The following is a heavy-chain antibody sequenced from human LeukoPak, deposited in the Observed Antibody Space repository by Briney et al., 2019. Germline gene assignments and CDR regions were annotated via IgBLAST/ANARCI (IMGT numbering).Heavy chain of an antibody. CDR2: ISGSGGST. CDR1: GFTFRSYA. D-gene: IGHD2-15*01. V-gene: IGHV3-23*01. CDR3: AKDEGYCSGGSCYYFDY. J-gene: IGHJ4*02. Sequence: GGSLRLSCAASGFTFRSYAMSWVRQAPGKGLQWVSAISGSGGSTYYADSVKGQFTISRDNSKNTLYLQMNSLRAEDTAVYYCAKDEGYCSGGSCYYFDYWGQGTLVTVSS.